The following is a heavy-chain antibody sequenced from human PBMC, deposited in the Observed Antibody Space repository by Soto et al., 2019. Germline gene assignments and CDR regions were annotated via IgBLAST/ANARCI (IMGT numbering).Heavy chain of an antibody. CDR1: GGTFSSYA. V-gene: IGHV1-69*01. Sequence: QVQLVQSGAEVKKPGSSVKVSCKASGGTFSSYAISWVRQAPGQGREWMGGIIPIFGTANYAQKFQGRVTITAVEYTITAYVELSSLRAAHTAVYYCALERRYMYVYSLGSSYGMDVWCQETTVTVSS. CDR2: IIPIFGTA. CDR3: ALERRYMYVYSLGSSYGMDV. D-gene: IGHD5-18*01. J-gene: IGHJ6*02.